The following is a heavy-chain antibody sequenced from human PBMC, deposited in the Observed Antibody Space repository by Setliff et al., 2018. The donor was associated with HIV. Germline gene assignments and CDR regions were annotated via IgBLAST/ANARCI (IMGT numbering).Heavy chain of an antibody. CDR2: IIPNSGGT. CDR1: GYTFTGYY. V-gene: IGHV1-2*06. D-gene: IGHD2-8*01. J-gene: IGHJ3*02. CDR3: ATKVYRTNGVCLDAFDI. Sequence: GASVKVSCKASGYTFTGYYIHWVRQAPGQGLEWMRRIIPNSGGTNYPQKFQGRVTMTRDTSISTAYMQLSRLRPDDTAIYYCATKVYRTNGVCLDAFDIWGQGTMVTVSS.